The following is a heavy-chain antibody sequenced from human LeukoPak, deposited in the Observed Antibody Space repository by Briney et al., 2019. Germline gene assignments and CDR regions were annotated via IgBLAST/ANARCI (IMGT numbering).Heavy chain of an antibody. V-gene: IGHV3-73*01. Sequence: GGSLRLSCAASGFTFSGSALHWVRQASGKGLEWVGRIRSTANGYATAYAASVKGRFTISRDDSKNTAYLQVDSLKTEDTAVYYCTGNYYGSGSYADFDYWGQGTLVTVSS. J-gene: IGHJ4*02. D-gene: IGHD3-10*01. CDR2: IRSTANGYAT. CDR3: TGNYYGSGSYADFDY. CDR1: GFTFSGSA.